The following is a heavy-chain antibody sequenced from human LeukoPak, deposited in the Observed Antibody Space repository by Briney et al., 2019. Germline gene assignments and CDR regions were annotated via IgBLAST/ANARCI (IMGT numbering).Heavy chain of an antibody. CDR1: GFTVSSNY. CDR2: IYSGGST. V-gene: IGHV3-53*01. J-gene: IGHJ4*02. D-gene: IGHD6-13*01. CDR3: AREAYSSSWYDVY. Sequence: GGSLRLSCAASGFTVSSNYMSWVRQAPGKGLEWVSVIYSGGSTSYADSVKGQFTISRDNSKNTLYLQMNSLRAEDTAVYYCAREAYSSSWYDVYWGQGTLVTVSS.